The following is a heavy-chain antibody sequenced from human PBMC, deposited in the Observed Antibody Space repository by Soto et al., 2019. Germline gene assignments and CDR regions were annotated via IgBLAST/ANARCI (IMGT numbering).Heavy chain of an antibody. D-gene: IGHD2-15*01. Sequence: KASETLSLTCSVSGGSMNTCSWSWIRQPSGKGMAWIGYIFYSGSTHYRLSLKSRVVFSVDTSKNQFSLKLSSVTAADTAVYYCARCSGNPFEDWGQGTRVTVSS. V-gene: IGHV4-59*01. CDR2: IFYSGST. CDR3: ARCSGNPFED. J-gene: IGHJ4*02. CDR1: GGSMNTCS.